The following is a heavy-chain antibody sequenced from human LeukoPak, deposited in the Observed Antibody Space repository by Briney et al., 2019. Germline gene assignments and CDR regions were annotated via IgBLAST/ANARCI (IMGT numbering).Heavy chain of an antibody. CDR2: IRYDGSNK. V-gene: IGHV3-30*02. CDR1: GFTFSSYG. Sequence: GGSLRLSCAASGFTFSSYGMHWVRQAPGKGLEWVAFIRYDGSNKYYADSVKGRFTISRDNSKNTLYLQMNSLRAEDTAVYYCANGRDYSNYDGQLFDYWGQGTLVTVSS. CDR3: ANGRDYSNYDGQLFDY. D-gene: IGHD4-11*01. J-gene: IGHJ4*02.